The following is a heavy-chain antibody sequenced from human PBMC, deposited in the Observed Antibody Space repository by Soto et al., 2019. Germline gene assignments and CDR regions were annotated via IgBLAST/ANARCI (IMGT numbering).Heavy chain of an antibody. Sequence: QVQLVESGGGVVQPGRSLRVSCAASGFTFSIYAMHWVRQAPGTGLEWVAVISYDGTKTYYADSVKGRFTISRDNSKNTVYLQMNSLRDEDTAVYYCAKDRGPRSQWLIVPFDYWGQGTLVTVSP. D-gene: IGHD6-19*01. CDR2: ISYDGTKT. V-gene: IGHV3-30*18. J-gene: IGHJ4*02. CDR3: AKDRGPRSQWLIVPFDY. CDR1: GFTFSIYA.